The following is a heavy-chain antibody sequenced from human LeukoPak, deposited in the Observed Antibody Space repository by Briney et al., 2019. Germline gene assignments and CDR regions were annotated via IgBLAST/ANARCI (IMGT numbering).Heavy chain of an antibody. CDR3: AKDIHLYSSSWYTAFDY. D-gene: IGHD6-13*01. V-gene: IGHV3-9*01. Sequence: GGSLRLSCAASGFTFDDYAMHWVRHAPGKGLEWVSGISWNSGSIGYADSVKGRFTISRDNAKNSLYLQMNSLRAEDTALYYCAKDIHLYSSSWYTAFDYWGQGTLVTVSS. CDR1: GFTFDDYA. CDR2: ISWNSGSI. J-gene: IGHJ4*02.